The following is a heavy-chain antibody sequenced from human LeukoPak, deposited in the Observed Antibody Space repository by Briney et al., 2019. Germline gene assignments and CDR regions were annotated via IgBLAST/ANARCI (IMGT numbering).Heavy chain of an antibody. D-gene: IGHD3-22*01. J-gene: IGHJ4*02. Sequence: GGSLRLSCAASGFTFTTYAMSWVRQAPGKGLEWVSLISGSGGSTSYADSVRGRFTLSRDSSKNTLYLQMNSLRAEDTAVYYCAKPLLRYDSSGYYSPFDSWGQGTLVTVSS. CDR3: AKPLLRYDSSGYYSPFDS. CDR1: GFTFTTYA. V-gene: IGHV3-23*01. CDR2: ISGSGGST.